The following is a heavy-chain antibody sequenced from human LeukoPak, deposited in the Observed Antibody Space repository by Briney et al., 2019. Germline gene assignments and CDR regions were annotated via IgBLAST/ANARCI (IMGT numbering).Heavy chain of an antibody. V-gene: IGHV3-74*01. CDR3: VRTNTGWYFDL. CDR1: GFTFTEYW. D-gene: IGHD1-14*01. CDR2: VNLDGTDT. Sequence: GSLRLSCAASGFTFTEYWMHWVRQTPGLGLVWVSRVNLDGTDTDYVDSVKGRFTISRDNTKNTVYLQMNSLRADDTAMYYCVRTNTGWYFDLWGRATLVTVSS. J-gene: IGHJ2*01.